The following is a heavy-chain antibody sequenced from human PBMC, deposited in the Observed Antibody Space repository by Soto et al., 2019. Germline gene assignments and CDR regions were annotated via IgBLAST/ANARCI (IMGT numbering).Heavy chain of an antibody. D-gene: IGHD3-22*01. J-gene: IGHJ4*02. CDR1: GYTFTSYG. CDR3: ARDRRPYYYDSSGYYPHY. V-gene: IGHV1-18*01. CDR2: ISAYNGNT. Sequence: RASVKVSCKASGYTFTSYGISWVRQAPGQGLEWMGWISAYNGNTNYAQKLQGRVTMTTDTSTSTAYMELRSLRSDDTAVYYCARDRRPYYYDSSGYYPHYWGQGTLVTVSS.